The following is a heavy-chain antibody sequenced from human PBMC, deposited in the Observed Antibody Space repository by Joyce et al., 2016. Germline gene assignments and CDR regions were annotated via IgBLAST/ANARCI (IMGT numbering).Heavy chain of an antibody. Sequence: EVQLEESGGGLVEPGRSLRLSCAGSGFTFDDYAMNWVRQVPGKGLGGVSGISSNSGGRNYGDSVRGRFIISRENGKKSVCLEMNNLRVEDMALYYCAKGDQRFSTGLMDVWGKGTTVIVSS. D-gene: IGHD3-16*01. V-gene: IGHV3-9*03. CDR1: GFTFDDYA. CDR2: ISSNSGGR. J-gene: IGHJ6*04. CDR3: AKGDQRFSTGLMDV.